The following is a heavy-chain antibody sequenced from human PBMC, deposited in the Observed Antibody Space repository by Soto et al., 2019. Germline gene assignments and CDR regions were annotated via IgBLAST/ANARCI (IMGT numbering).Heavy chain of an antibody. CDR3: ANIRCSTSCYLFDY. CDR2: IYYSGST. J-gene: IGHJ4*02. V-gene: IGHV4-39*01. D-gene: IGHD2-2*01. CDR1: GGSISSSSYY. Sequence: SETLSLTCTVSGGSISSSSYYWGWIRQPPGKGLEWIGSIYYSGSTYYNPSLKSRVTISVDTSKNQFSLKLSSVTAADTAVYYCANIRCSTSCYLFDYWGQGTLVTVSS.